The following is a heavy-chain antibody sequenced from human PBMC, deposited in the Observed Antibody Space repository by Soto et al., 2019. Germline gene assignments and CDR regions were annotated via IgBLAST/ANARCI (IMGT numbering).Heavy chain of an antibody. D-gene: IGHD2-2*02. Sequence: GGSLRLSCAASGFTFSSYSMTWVRQAPGKGLEWVSSISSSSRYIYYADSVKGRFTISRDNAKNSLYVQMNSLRVEDTAVYYCXRDLPAAIEYYYYGMDVWGQGTTVTVSS. CDR2: ISSSSRYI. CDR1: GFTFSSYS. J-gene: IGHJ6*02. V-gene: IGHV3-21*06. CDR3: XRDLPAAIEYYYYGMDV.